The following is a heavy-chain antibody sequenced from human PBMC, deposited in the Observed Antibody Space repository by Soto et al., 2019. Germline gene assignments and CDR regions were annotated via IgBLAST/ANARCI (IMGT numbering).Heavy chain of an antibody. V-gene: IGHV3-33*01. CDR1: GFTFSNYG. Sequence: QVQLVESGGGVVQPGRSLRLSCAASGFTFSNYGMHWVRQAPGKGLEWVAVIWNDGDKKFYEDSVNGRFTISRDNFENTWFLQMNSLTADYSAVYYCVRGVKTAGAFDIGGQGKMVTVSS. CDR2: IWNDGDKK. CDR3: VRGVKTAGAFDI. D-gene: IGHD1-1*01. J-gene: IGHJ3*02.